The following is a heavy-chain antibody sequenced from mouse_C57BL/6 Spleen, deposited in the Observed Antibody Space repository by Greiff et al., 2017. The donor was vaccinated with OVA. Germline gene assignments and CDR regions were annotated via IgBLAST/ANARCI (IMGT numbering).Heavy chain of an antibody. CDR3: ARSGSHYAMDY. CDR2: IYPGDGDT. J-gene: IGHJ4*01. V-gene: IGHV1-82*01. CDR1: GYAFSSSW. Sequence: VMLVESGPELVKPGASVKISCKASGYAFSSSWMNWVKQRPGKGLEWIGRIYPGDGDTNYNGKFKGKATLTADKSSSTAYMQLSSLTSEDSAVYFCARSGSHYAMDYWGQGTSVTVSS. D-gene: IGHD1-1*01.